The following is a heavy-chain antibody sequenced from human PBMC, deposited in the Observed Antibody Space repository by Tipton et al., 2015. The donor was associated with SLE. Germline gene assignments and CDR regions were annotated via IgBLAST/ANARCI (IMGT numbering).Heavy chain of an antibody. CDR3: ARAQYGPDYFDY. V-gene: IGHV4-59*11. Sequence: TLSLTCIVSGGSISSHYWSWIRQPPGKGLEWIGYINNPGGTNYNPSLKSRVTISADTSKNQFSLKLSSVTAADTAVYYCARAQYGPDYFDYWGQGTLVTVSS. D-gene: IGHD4-17*01. CDR2: INNPGGT. J-gene: IGHJ4*02. CDR1: GGSISSHY.